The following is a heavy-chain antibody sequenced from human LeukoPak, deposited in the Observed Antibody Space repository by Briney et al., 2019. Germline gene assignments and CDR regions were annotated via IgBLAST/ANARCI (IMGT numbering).Heavy chain of an antibody. J-gene: IGHJ4*02. CDR3: ARGSRGDPAPSDY. V-gene: IGHV4-59*01. CDR1: GGSISSYY. D-gene: IGHD1-26*01. CDR2: IYYSGST. Sequence: PSETLSLTCTVSGGSISSYYRSWIRQPPGKGLEWIGYIYYSGSTNYNPSLKSRVTISVDTSKNQFSLKLSSVTAADTAVYYCARGSRGDPAPSDYWGQGTLVTVSS.